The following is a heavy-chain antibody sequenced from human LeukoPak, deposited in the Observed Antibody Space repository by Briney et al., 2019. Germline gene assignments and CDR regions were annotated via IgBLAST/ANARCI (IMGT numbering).Heavy chain of an antibody. J-gene: IGHJ4*02. CDR1: GFTFSNFG. CDR3: AKERDYRVSTSCDY. CDR2: ISYDGKVT. Sequence: GGFLRLSCAASGFTFSNFGMHWVRQGPGKGLEWMAVISYDGKVTHYADSVKGRFTISRDNSKNTLYLQMTSLRGEDTALYYCAKERDYRVSTSCDYWGQGTQVTVSS. D-gene: IGHD3-10*01. V-gene: IGHV3-30*18.